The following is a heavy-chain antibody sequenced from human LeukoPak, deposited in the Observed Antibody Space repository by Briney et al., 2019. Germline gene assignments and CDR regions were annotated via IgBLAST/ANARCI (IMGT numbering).Heavy chain of an antibody. Sequence: GGSLRLSCAASGFTFSSYAMHWVRQAPGKGLEWVAVISYDGSNKYYADSVKGRFTISRDNSKNTLYLQMNSLRAEDTAVYYCATTNDYGDSTLDYWGQGTLVTVSS. V-gene: IGHV3-30-3*02. CDR2: ISYDGSNK. CDR3: ATTNDYGDSTLDY. CDR1: GFTFSSYA. D-gene: IGHD4-17*01. J-gene: IGHJ4*02.